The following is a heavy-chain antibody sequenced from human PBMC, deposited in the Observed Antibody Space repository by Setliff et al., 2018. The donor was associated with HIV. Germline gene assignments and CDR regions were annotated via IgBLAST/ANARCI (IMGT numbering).Heavy chain of an antibody. J-gene: IGHJ4*02. D-gene: IGHD4-17*01. CDR2: IYQSGTT. V-gene: IGHV4-38-2*01. CDR1: GFSISSGFF. CDR3: ARVETTVTSRLDY. Sequence: PSETLSLTCAVSGFSISSGFFWGWVRQPPGKGLEWTGSIYQSGTTYYNPALKSRVTTSVDTSKNQFSLRLTSVTAADTAVYFCARVETTVTSRLDYWGQGTLVTVSS.